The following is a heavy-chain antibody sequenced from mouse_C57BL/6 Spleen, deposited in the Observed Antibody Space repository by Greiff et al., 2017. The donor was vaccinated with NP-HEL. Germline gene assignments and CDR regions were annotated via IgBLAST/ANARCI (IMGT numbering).Heavy chain of an antibody. Sequence: EVQRVESGPELVKPGASVKMSCKASGYTFTDYNMHWVKQSHGKSLEWIGYINPNNGGTSYNQKFKGKATLTVNKSSSTAYMELRSLTSEDSAVYYCAREGLDGSSSYWYFDVWGTGTTVTVSS. J-gene: IGHJ1*03. D-gene: IGHD1-1*01. CDR1: GYTFTDYN. V-gene: IGHV1-22*01. CDR3: AREGLDGSSSYWYFDV. CDR2: INPNNGGT.